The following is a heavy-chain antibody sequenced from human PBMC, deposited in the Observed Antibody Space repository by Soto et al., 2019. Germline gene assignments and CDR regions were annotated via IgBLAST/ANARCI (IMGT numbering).Heavy chain of an antibody. J-gene: IGHJ4*02. Sequence: SETLSLTCTVSGSSISGYHWGWIRQPPGKGLEWIGYMSYSGSTNYSPSLKSRVTMSVDTSKNQFSLKLSSVTAADTAVYYCARRYGSSFDYWGQGTLVTVSS. CDR1: GSSISGYH. D-gene: IGHD3-10*01. CDR2: MSYSGST. V-gene: IGHV4-59*08. CDR3: ARRYGSSFDY.